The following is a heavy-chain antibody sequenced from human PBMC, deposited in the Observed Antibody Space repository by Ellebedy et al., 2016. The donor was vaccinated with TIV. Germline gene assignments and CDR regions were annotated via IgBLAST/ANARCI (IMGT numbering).Heavy chain of an antibody. Sequence: AASVKVSCKASGYTFTSYDINWVRQAPGQGLEWMGWISAYNGNTNYAQKLQGRVTMTTDTSTSTAYMELRSLRSDDTAVYYCARDGFRLGELSLSVYWGQGTLVTVSS. CDR2: ISAYNGNT. V-gene: IGHV1-18*01. CDR1: GYTFTSYD. CDR3: ARDGFRLGELSLSVY. D-gene: IGHD3-16*02. J-gene: IGHJ4*02.